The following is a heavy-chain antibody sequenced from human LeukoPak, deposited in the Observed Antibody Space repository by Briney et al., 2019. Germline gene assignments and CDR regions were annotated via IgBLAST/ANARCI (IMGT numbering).Heavy chain of an antibody. V-gene: IGHV4-34*01. CDR2: INHSGST. D-gene: IGHD3-10*01. Sequence: GSLRLSCAASGFTFSSAWMTWVRQPPGKGLEWIGEINHSGSTNYNPSLKSRVTISVDTSKNQFSLRLSSVTAADTAVYYCARLRGYYGSGSYLHMDVWGKGTTVTVSS. CDR3: ARLRGYYGSGSYLHMDV. CDR1: GFTFSSAW. J-gene: IGHJ6*03.